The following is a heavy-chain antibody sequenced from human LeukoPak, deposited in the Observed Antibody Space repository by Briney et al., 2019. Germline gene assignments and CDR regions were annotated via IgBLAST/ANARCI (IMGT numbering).Heavy chain of an antibody. J-gene: IGHJ4*02. CDR1: GGSISSSSYY. CDR3: ARTARLWLRGSFDY. D-gene: IGHD5-18*01. V-gene: IGHV4-39*07. Sequence: SETLSLTCTVSGGSISSSSYYWGWICQPPGKGLEWIGSIYYSGSTYYNPSLKSRVTISVDTSKNQFSLKLSSVTAADTAVYYCARTARLWLRGSFDYWGQGTLVTVSS. CDR2: IYYSGST.